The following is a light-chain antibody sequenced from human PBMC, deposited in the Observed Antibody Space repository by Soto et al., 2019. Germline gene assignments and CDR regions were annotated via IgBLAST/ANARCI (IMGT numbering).Light chain of an antibody. V-gene: IGKV1-5*03. CDR2: KAS. J-gene: IGKJ1*01. CDR1: QSISVW. CDR3: KQYNSYSPT. Sequence: DVQMTKSPSTLSASVGDRPTITLRDSQSISVWLAWYQQKAGKAPNLLIYKASRLESGVPSRFSGSGSETEFTLTISGLQPGDSATYSCKQYNSYSPTFGKGTKVDIK.